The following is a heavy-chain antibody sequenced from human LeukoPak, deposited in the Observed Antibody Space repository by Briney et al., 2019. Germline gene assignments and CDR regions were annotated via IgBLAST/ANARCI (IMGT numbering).Heavy chain of an antibody. D-gene: IGHD3-22*01. CDR1: GFTFSNYG. J-gene: IGHJ4*02. CDR3: ARDPPDDSRGHFSLDH. V-gene: IGHV3-33*01. Sequence: GRSLRLPCIASGFTFSNYGMHWVRQAPGKGHEWVAVMWGEGSNKHYGDFVKGRFTNSRDNSKNTLYLQMNSLRAEDTAVYYCARDPPDDSRGHFSLDHWGQGTLVTVST. CDR2: MWGEGSNK.